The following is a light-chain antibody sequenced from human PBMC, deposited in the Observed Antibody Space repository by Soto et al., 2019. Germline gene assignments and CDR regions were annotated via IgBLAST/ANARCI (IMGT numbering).Light chain of an antibody. Sequence: EIVLTQSPDTLSLSPGERATLSCRPSQSVSSSYLAWYQQKPGQAPRLLVYGASSRATGIPDRFSGSGSGTDFTLTISRLEPEDFAVYYCQQYGSSPGYTFGQGTKLEIK. CDR3: QQYGSSPGYT. CDR1: QSVSSSY. V-gene: IGKV3-20*01. J-gene: IGKJ2*01. CDR2: GAS.